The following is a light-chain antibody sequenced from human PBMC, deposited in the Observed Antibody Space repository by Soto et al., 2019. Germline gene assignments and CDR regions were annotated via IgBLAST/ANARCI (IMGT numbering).Light chain of an antibody. CDR1: SSDLGDYNY. CDR2: DVT. CDR3: SSYTSTSTLV. V-gene: IGLV2-14*01. Sequence: QSALTQPASVSGSPGQSITISCTGTSSDLGDYNYVSWYQLHPGEAPKLMIYDVTNRPSGVSNRFSGSKSGNTASLTISGLQAEDETDYYCSSYTSTSTLVFGTGTKVTVL. J-gene: IGLJ1*01.